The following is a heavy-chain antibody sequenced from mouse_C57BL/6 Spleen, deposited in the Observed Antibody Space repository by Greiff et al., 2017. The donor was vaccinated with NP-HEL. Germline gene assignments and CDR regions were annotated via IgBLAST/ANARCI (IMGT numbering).Heavy chain of an antibody. Sequence: QVQLKQSGAELVKPGASVKLSCKASGYTFTEYTIHWVKQRSGQGLEWIGWFYPGSGSIKYNEKFKDKATLTADKSSSTVYMELSRLTSEDSAVYFCARHEWSPYYYGSSYGYFDVWGTGTTVTVSS. CDR2: FYPGSGSI. CDR1: GYTFTEYT. V-gene: IGHV1-62-2*01. CDR3: ARHEWSPYYYGSSYGYFDV. D-gene: IGHD1-1*01. J-gene: IGHJ1*03.